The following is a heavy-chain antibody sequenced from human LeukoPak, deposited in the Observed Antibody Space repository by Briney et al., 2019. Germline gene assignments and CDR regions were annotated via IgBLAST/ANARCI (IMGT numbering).Heavy chain of an antibody. CDR2: MSGIGGFV. CDR1: GFTFTDYT. J-gene: IGHJ6*02. D-gene: IGHD4/OR15-4a*01. V-gene: IGHV3-21*01. Sequence: GGSLRLSCVASGFTFTDYTLNWVRQAPGKGLEWVSSMSGIGGFVHYADSVKGRFTISRDNARSSLFLQMTSLRAENTAVYFCARDDYSDSPTYYNGMDVWGQGTAVTVSS. CDR3: ARDDYSDSPTYYNGMDV.